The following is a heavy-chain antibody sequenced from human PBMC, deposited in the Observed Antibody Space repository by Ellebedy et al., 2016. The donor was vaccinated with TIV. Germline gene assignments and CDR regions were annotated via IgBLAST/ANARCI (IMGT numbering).Heavy chain of an antibody. V-gene: IGHV4-59*01. D-gene: IGHD4-17*01. CDR3: ATYGDWGGFDY. Sequence: SETLSLXCTVSGGSMSHYYWSWIRQPPGRGLEWIGKIYYGGSTSYNPSLESRVTISVDTSKNQFSLKLRSVTAADTAFYYCATYGDWGGFDYWGQGTLVTVSS. CDR2: IYYGGST. CDR1: GGSMSHYY. J-gene: IGHJ4*02.